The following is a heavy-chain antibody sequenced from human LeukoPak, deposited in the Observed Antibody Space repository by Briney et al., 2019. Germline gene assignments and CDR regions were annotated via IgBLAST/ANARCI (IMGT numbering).Heavy chain of an antibody. CDR1: GFTFSTYA. V-gene: IGHV3-23*01. Sequence: GGSLRLSCAGSGFTFSTYAMGWVRQAPGKGLDWVSAIDGSGDTTFYADSVKGRFTISRENSKNMVYLQMNSLKTGDTAVYYCTTDGVGVEGATYDNWGQGTLVSVSS. J-gene: IGHJ4*02. CDR3: TTDGVGVEGATYDN. CDR2: IDGSGDTT. D-gene: IGHD1-26*01.